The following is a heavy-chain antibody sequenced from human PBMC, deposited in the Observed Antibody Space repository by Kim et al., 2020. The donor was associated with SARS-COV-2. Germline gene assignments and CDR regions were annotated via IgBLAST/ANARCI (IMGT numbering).Heavy chain of an antibody. CDR3: ARDRTGTTLWFDP. D-gene: IGHD1-7*01. Sequence: YADSVKGRFTITRDHDKNSLYLQMNSLRAEATAVYYCARDRTGTTLWFDPWGQGTLVTVSS. J-gene: IGHJ5*02. V-gene: IGHV3-21*01.